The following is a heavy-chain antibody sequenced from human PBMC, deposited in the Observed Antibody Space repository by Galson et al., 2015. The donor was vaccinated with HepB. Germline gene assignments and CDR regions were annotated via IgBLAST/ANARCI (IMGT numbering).Heavy chain of an antibody. Sequence: SLRLSCAASGITFNNYIMNRVRQAPGKGLEWVSAISGSGGRTYYADSVRGRFTISRDNSKNTLYLQMNSLRAEDTAVYYCAMGREPDGIEYFQDWGQGTLVIVSS. CDR3: AMGREPDGIEYFQD. CDR2: ISGSGGRT. V-gene: IGHV3-23*01. D-gene: IGHD2-2*02. CDR1: GITFNNYI. J-gene: IGHJ1*01.